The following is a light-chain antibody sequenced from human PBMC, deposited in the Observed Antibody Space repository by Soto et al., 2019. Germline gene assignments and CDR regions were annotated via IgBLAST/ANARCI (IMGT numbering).Light chain of an antibody. CDR1: SRDIGGYNY. J-gene: IGLJ1*01. Sequence: QSALTQPASVSGSPGQSITISCTGTSRDIGGYNYVSWYQQHPGKAPKLIIHDVSNRPSGVSNRFSGSKSANTASLTISGLQAEDEANYYCQSYDSSLSGYVFGTGTKLTVL. CDR3: QSYDSSLSGYV. V-gene: IGLV2-14*03. CDR2: DVS.